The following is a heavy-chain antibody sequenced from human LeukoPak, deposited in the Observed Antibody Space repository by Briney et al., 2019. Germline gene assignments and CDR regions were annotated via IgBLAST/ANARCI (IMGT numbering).Heavy chain of an antibody. V-gene: IGHV4-34*01. D-gene: IGHD3-22*01. CDR2: INHSGST. CDR1: GGSFSGYY. J-gene: IGHJ5*01. CDR3: ARRTYYYDSSAYQNCFDS. Sequence: SETLSLTCAVYGGSFSGYYWSYIRQPPGKGLEWIGEINHSGSTNYNPSLKSRVTISVDTSKNQFSLKLNSVTAADTAVYYCARRTYYYDSSAYQNCFDSWGQGTLVTVSS.